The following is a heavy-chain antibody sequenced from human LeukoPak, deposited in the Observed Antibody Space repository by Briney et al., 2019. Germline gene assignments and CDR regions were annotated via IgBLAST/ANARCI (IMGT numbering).Heavy chain of an antibody. V-gene: IGHV3-23*01. CDR2: ISGSGGST. CDR3: AKGGTMVRGVKLFPHMDV. Sequence: GGSLRLSCAASGSTFSSYAMSWVRQAPGKGLEWVSAISGSGGSTYYADSVKGRFTISRDNSKNTLYLQMNSLRAEDTAVYYCAKGGTMVRGVKLFPHMDVWGKGTTVTVSS. D-gene: IGHD3-10*01. CDR1: GSTFSSYA. J-gene: IGHJ6*03.